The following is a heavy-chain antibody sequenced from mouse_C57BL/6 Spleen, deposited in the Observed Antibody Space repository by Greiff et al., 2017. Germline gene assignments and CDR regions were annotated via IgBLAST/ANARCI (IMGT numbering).Heavy chain of an antibody. CDR2: ISDGGSYT. V-gene: IGHV5-4*01. J-gene: IGHJ2*01. CDR1: GFTFSSYA. D-gene: IGHD1-2*01. Sequence: EVKLMESGGGLVKPGGSLKLSCAASGFTFSSYAMSWVRQTPEKRLEWVATISDGGSYTYYPDNVKGRFTISRDNAKNNLYLQMSHLKSEDTAMYYCAREEGTTAGGYWGQGTTLTVSS. CDR3: AREEGTTAGGY.